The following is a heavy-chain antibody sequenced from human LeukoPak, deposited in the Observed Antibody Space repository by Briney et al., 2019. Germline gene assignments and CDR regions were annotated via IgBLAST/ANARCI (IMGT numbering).Heavy chain of an antibody. D-gene: IGHD5-24*01. CDR1: GGTFSSYA. J-gene: IGHJ4*02. Sequence: SVKVSCKASGGTFSSYAISWVRQAPGQGLEWMGGIIPIFGTANYAQEFQGRVTITADESTSTAYMELSSLRSEDTAVYYCAREGMATNHIDYWGQGTLVTVSS. CDR3: AREGMATNHIDY. CDR2: IIPIFGTA. V-gene: IGHV1-69*13.